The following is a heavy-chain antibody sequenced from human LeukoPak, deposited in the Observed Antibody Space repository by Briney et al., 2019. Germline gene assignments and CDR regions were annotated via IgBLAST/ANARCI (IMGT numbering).Heavy chain of an antibody. CDR3: ARGRRSGSWSPFP. CDR2: INPNSGGT. D-gene: IGHD6-13*01. CDR1: GYSFTGYY. Sequence: GESLKISCKGSGYSFTGYYMHWVRQAPGQGLEWMGWINPNSGGTNYAQKFQGRVTMTRNTSISTAYMDLSSLRSEDTAVYYCARGRRSGSWSPFPWGQGTLVTVSS. J-gene: IGHJ5*02. V-gene: IGHV1-2*02.